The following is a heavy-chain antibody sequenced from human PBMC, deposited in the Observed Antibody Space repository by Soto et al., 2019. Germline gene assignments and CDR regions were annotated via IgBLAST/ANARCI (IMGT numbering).Heavy chain of an antibody. CDR2: IGTAGDT. Sequence: PGGSLRLSCAASGFTFSSYDMHWVRQATGKGLDWVSVIGTAGDTYYPGSVKGRFTISRENAKNSLYLQMNSLRAGDTAVYYCARTCSGGSCYSPRHWYFDLWGRGTLVTVSS. D-gene: IGHD2-15*01. CDR1: GFTFSSYD. CDR3: ARTCSGGSCYSPRHWYFDL. J-gene: IGHJ2*01. V-gene: IGHV3-13*01.